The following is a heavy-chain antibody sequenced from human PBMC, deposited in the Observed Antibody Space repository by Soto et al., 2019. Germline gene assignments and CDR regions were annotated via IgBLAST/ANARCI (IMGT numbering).Heavy chain of an antibody. CDR3: ARDMLGPRKAFDV. V-gene: IGHV1-3*04. CDR1: GYTFTSYT. J-gene: IGHJ3*01. Sequence: ASVKVSCKASGYTFTSYTMHWVRQAPGQRLEWLGWINTGNGNTKHSQKFQGRVTITRDTSASTTYMEVSRLRSEDTAMYYCARDMLGPRKAFDVWAQGTMVTVSS. D-gene: IGHD1-26*01. CDR2: INTGNGNT.